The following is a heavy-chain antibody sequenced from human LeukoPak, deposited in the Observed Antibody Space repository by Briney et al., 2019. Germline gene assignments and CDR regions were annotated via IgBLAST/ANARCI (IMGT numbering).Heavy chain of an antibody. CDR1: GGSFSGYY. CDR3: ARGVVYDILTGYSRSLPHFDY. CDR2: INHSGST. D-gene: IGHD3-9*01. Sequence: QASETLSLTCAVYGGSFSGYYWSWIRQPPGKGLEWIGEINHSGSTNYNPALRSRVTISVDTSKNQFSLKLSSVTAADTAVYYCARGVVYDILTGYSRSLPHFDYGGQGTLVTVSS. J-gene: IGHJ4*02. V-gene: IGHV4-34*01.